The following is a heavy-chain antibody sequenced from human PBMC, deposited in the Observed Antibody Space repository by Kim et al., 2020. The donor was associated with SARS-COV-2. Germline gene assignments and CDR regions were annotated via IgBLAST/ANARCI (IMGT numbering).Heavy chain of an antibody. CDR3: ARGTGIAAVFWFDP. J-gene: IGHJ5*02. D-gene: IGHD6-13*01. V-gene: IGHV6-1*01. Sequence: AVPVKSRITINPDTSKSQFSLQLNSVTPEDTAVYYCARGTGIAAVFWFDPWGQGTLVTVSS.